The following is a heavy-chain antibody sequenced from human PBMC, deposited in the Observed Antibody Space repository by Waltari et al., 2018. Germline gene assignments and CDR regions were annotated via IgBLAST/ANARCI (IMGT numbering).Heavy chain of an antibody. J-gene: IGHJ4*02. Sequence: QVQLQESGPGLVKPSETLSLTCTVSGGSISSYYWSWIRQPPGKGLEWIGCIYYSGSPNSTPSLKSRVTISVDTSKNHFSRKLSSVTAADTAVYYCARAAQYYDFWSGYYTGDCYFDYWGQGTLVTV. CDR1: GGSISSYY. V-gene: IGHV4-59*01. CDR3: ARAAQYYDFWSGYYTGDCYFDY. D-gene: IGHD3-3*01. CDR2: IYYSGSP.